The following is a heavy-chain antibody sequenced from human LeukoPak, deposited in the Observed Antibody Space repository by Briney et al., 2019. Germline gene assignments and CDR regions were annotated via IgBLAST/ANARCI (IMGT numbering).Heavy chain of an antibody. CDR1: GFTFSSYE. Sequence: GGCLRLSCAASGFTFSSYEMNWVRQAPGKGLEWVSYMSCSGSTIYYADSLKGRFTNSRDNAKNSLYLQMNSLRAEDTAVYYCARGVVAVPAARDFYYMDVWGIGTTITVSS. CDR2: MSCSGSTI. J-gene: IGHJ6*03. V-gene: IGHV3-48*03. D-gene: IGHD2-2*01. CDR3: ARGVVAVPAARDFYYMDV.